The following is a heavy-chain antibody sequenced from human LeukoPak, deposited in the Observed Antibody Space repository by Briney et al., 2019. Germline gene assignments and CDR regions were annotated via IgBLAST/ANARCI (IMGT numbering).Heavy chain of an antibody. CDR1: GFTFSSYE. V-gene: IGHV3-48*03. Sequence: GGSLRLSCAASGFTFSSYEMNWVRQAPGKGLEWVSYISSSGSTIYYADSVKGRFTISRDNAKNSLYLQMNSLRAEDTAVYYCARGFTSGSSNLDYWGQGTLVTVSS. J-gene: IGHJ4*02. CDR2: ISSSGSTI. D-gene: IGHD1-26*01. CDR3: ARGFTSGSSNLDY.